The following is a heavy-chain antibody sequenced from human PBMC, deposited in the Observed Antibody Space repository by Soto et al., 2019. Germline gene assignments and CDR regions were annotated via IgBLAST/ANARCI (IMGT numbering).Heavy chain of an antibody. CDR3: ARVTMIVVSMGYFDY. CDR2: IYYSGST. J-gene: IGHJ4*02. D-gene: IGHD3-22*01. V-gene: IGHV4-61*08. CDR1: GGSISSGDYY. Sequence: LSLTCTVSGGSISSGDYYWSWIRQPPGKGLEWIGYIYYSGSTNYNPSLKSRVTISVDTSKNQFSLKLSSVTAADTAVYYCARVTMIVVSMGYFDYWGQGTLVTVSS.